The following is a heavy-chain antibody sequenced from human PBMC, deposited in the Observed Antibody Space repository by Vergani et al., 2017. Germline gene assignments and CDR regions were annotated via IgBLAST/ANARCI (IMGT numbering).Heavy chain of an antibody. Sequence: QVQLVESGGGVVQPGRSLRLSCAASGFTFSSYAMHWVRQAPGKGLEWVAVISYDGSNKYYADSVKGRFTISRDNSKNTLYLQMNSLRAEDTAVYYCARGVYYDFWSALSSYYYYYMDVWGK. CDR2: ISYDGSNK. J-gene: IGHJ6*03. CDR1: GFTFSSYA. CDR3: ARGVYYDFWSALSSYYYYYMDV. D-gene: IGHD3-3*01. V-gene: IGHV3-30-3*01.